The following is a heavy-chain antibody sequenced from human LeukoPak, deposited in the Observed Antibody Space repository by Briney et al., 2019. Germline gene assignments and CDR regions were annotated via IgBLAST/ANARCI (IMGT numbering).Heavy chain of an antibody. CDR1: GYTLTELS. CDR2: FDPEDGET. J-gene: IGHJ4*02. CDR3: ATDLRNYVWGSYRSN. V-gene: IGHV1-24*01. Sequence: VASVKVSCKVSGYTLTELSMHWVRQAPGKGLEWMGGFDPEDGETIYAQKFQGRVTMTEDTSTDTAYMELSSLRSEDTAVYYCATDLRNYVWGSYRSNWGQGTLVTVSS. D-gene: IGHD3-16*02.